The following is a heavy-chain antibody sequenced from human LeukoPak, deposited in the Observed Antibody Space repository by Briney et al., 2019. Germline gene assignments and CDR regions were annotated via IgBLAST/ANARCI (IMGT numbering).Heavy chain of an antibody. D-gene: IGHD1-1*01. CDR1: GFTFSSYW. V-gene: IGHV3-74*01. Sequence: GGSLRLSCAASGFTFSSYWMHWVRQAPGKGPVWVSLIKTDGRSTSYADSVKGRFSISRDNAKNTLYLQMNSLRAEDTAVYYCARATNDAFDIWGQGTMVTVSS. J-gene: IGHJ3*02. CDR3: ARATNDAFDI. CDR2: IKTDGRST.